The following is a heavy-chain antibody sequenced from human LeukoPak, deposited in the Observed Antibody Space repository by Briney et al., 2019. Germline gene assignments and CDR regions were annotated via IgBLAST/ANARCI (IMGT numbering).Heavy chain of an antibody. J-gene: IGHJ4*02. CDR3: ARVWQQLVFDY. CDR1: GASIGSSNW. Sequence: SETLSLTCAVSGASIGSSNWWSWVRQPPGKGLEWIGEIYHSGSTNYNPSLKSRVTISVDTSKNQFSLKLSSVTAADTAVYYCARVWQQLVFDYWGQGTLVTVSS. D-gene: IGHD6-13*01. V-gene: IGHV4-4*02. CDR2: IYHSGST.